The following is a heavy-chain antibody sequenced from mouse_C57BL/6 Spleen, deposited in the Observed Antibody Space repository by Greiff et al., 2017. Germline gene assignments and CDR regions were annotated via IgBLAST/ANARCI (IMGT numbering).Heavy chain of an antibody. CDR1: GYTFTDYY. V-gene: IGHV1-19*01. CDR2: INPYNGGT. J-gene: IGHJ4*01. CDR3: ARWYDYGDYAMDY. D-gene: IGHD2-4*01. Sequence: VQLQQSGPVLVKPGASVKMSCKASGYTFTDYYMNWVKQSHGKSLEWIGVINPYNGGTSYNQKFKGKATLTVDKSSSTAYMELNSLTSEDSAVYYCARWYDYGDYAMDYWGQGTSVTVSS.